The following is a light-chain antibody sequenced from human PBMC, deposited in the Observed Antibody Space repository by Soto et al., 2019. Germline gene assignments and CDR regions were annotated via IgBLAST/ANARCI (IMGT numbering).Light chain of an antibody. CDR3: QQYGSSGT. CDR1: QSVGSN. CDR2: GAS. Sequence: VMSHSPATLSMTPGERATLSCRASQSVGSNLAWYQQKPGQAPRLLIYGASNRATGIPDRFSGSGSGTDFTLTISRLEPEDFAVYYCQQYGSSGTFGQGTMV. J-gene: IGKJ1*01. V-gene: IGKV3-20*01.